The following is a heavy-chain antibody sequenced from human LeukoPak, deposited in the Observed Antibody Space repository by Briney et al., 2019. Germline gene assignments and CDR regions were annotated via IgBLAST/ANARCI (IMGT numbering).Heavy chain of an antibody. CDR2: IYYSGST. V-gene: IGHV4-59*01. Sequence: SETLSLTCTVSGGPISRYYWSWIRQPPGKGLEWIGYIYYSGSTNYNPSLKSRVTISVDTSKNQFSLKVRSVTAADTAVYYCARGSDWYGFFDIWGQGTMVSVSS. J-gene: IGHJ3*02. CDR3: ARGSDWYGFFDI. CDR1: GGPISRYY. D-gene: IGHD3/OR15-3a*01.